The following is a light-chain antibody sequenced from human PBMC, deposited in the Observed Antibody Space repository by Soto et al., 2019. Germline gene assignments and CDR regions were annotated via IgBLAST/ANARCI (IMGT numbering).Light chain of an antibody. CDR2: GAS. V-gene: IGKV3-15*01. CDR1: QSVRDD. Sequence: ETLLTQSPATLSVSPGERDTLSCRASQSVRDDLAWYQQKPGQAPRLLVYGASTLAPGIPDRFSGSGFGTEFSLTISGLQSEDFAVYYCQQHNDWPPSTFGQGTKLEIK. CDR3: QQHNDWPPST. J-gene: IGKJ2*01.